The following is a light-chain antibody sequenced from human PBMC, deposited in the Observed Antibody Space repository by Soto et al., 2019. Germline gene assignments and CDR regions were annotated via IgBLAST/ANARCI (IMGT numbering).Light chain of an antibody. CDR1: SSNIGSNN. V-gene: IGLV1-47*02. CDR3: ASWDDSLSGLV. Sequence: QSVLTQPPSASGTPGQRVTISCSGTSSNIGSNNVYWYQQDPGTNPNLLIFTDNLQPPAVPARFSGSKSATSASLAISGLQSEDEGDYYCASWDDSLSGLVFGGGTQLTVL. J-gene: IGLJ3*02. CDR2: TDN.